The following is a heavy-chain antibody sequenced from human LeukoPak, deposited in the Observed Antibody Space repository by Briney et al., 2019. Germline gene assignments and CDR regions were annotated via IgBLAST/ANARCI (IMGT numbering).Heavy chain of an antibody. CDR2: IHHSGST. V-gene: IGHV4-39*07. Sequence: SETLSLTCTVSGGSISSSSYYWGWVRQPPGKGLEWIGEIHHSGSTNYNTSPKSRVTISVDKSKNQFSLKLSSVTAADTAVYYCARVIRGALRAAVFGIWGQGTMVTVSS. D-gene: IGHD3-10*01. CDR1: GGSISSSSYY. J-gene: IGHJ3*02. CDR3: ARVIRGALRAAVFGI.